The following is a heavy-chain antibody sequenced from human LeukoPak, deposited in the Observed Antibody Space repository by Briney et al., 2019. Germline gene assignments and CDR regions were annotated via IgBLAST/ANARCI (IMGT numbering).Heavy chain of an antibody. J-gene: IGHJ4*02. CDR1: GFTFSTYG. V-gene: IGHV3-23*01. Sequence: GGSLRLSCAASGFTFSTYGMTWVRQAPGKGLERVSAISTSGGSTYYADSVKGRFTISRDNSKNTLYLQMNSLRAEDTAVYYCAKAPDFYYYGSGTYKWYFDYWGQGTLVTVSS. D-gene: IGHD3-10*01. CDR2: ISTSGGST. CDR3: AKAPDFYYYGSGTYKWYFDY.